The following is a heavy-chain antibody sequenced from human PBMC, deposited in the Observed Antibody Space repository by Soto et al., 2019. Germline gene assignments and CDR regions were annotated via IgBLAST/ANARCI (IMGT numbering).Heavy chain of an antibody. Sequence: PSETLSLTCTVSGGSISSGDYYWSWIRQPPGKGLEWIGYIYYSGSTYYNPSLKSRVTISVDTSKNQFSLKLSSVTAADTAVYYCASGFLEWSQNWFDPWGQGTLVTVSS. CDR1: GGSISSGDYY. CDR2: IYYSGST. J-gene: IGHJ5*02. CDR3: ASGFLEWSQNWFDP. V-gene: IGHV4-30-4*01. D-gene: IGHD3-3*01.